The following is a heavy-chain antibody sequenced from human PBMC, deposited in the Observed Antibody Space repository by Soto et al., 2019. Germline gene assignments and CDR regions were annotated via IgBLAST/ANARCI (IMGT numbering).Heavy chain of an antibody. J-gene: IGHJ4*02. Sequence: QVQLQESGPGLVKPSQTLSLTCTVSGGSISSGGYYWSWIRQHPGKGLEWIGYIYYSGSTYYNPSLKSRVTISVDTSKNQFSLKLSSVTAADTAVYYCARGKTVTTSPSGAAAIDYWGQGTLVTVSS. V-gene: IGHV4-31*03. CDR1: GGSISSGGYY. D-gene: IGHD4-4*01. CDR3: ARGKTVTTSPSGAAAIDY. CDR2: IYYSGST.